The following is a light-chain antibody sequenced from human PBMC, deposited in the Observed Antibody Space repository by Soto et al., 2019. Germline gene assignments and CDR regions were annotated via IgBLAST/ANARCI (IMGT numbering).Light chain of an antibody. J-gene: IGLJ3*02. CDR3: QSQDGSLSVSV. V-gene: IGLV1-40*01. Sequence: QSVLTQPPSVSGAPGQRVTISCTGSNSNIGAGYDVHWYQQLPRIAPKFLIYGNNIRPSGVPDRFSGSKFATSAYLTISGLQAEDEAEYYCQSQDGSLSVSVFGGGTKLTVL. CDR2: GNN. CDR1: NSNIGAGYD.